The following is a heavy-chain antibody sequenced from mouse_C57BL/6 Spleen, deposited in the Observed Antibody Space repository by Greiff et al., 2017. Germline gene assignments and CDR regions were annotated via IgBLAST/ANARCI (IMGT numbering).Heavy chain of an antibody. Sequence: VQLQQSGTVLARPGASVKMSCKTSGYTFTSYWMHWVKQRPGQGLEWIVAIYPGNSDTSYNQKFKGKAKLTAVTSASTAYMELSSLTNEYSAVYYCTRRDYYSNFYWYFYVWGTGTTVTVSS. J-gene: IGHJ1*03. V-gene: IGHV1-5*01. D-gene: IGHD2-5*01. CDR2: IYPGNSDT. CDR1: GYTFTSYW. CDR3: TRRDYYSNFYWYFYV.